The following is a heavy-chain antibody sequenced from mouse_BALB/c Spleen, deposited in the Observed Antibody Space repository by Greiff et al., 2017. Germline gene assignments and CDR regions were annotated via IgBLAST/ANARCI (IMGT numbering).Heavy chain of an antibody. CDR1: GDSITSGY. D-gene: IGHD4-1*01. J-gene: IGHJ3*01. Sequence: VQLKQSGPSLVKPSQTLSLTCSVTGDSITSGYWNWIRKFPGNKLEYMGYISYSGSTYYNPSLKSRISITRDTSKNQYYLQLNSVTTEDTATYYCARRGPNVAWFAYWGQGTLVTVSA. CDR3: ARRGPNVAWFAY. V-gene: IGHV3-8*02. CDR2: ISYSGST.